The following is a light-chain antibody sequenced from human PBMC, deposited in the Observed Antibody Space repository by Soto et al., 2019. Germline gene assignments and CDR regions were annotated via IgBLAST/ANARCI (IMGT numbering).Light chain of an antibody. CDR2: DAS. J-gene: IGKJ3*01. V-gene: IGKV3-11*01. CDR1: QSLSSY. CDR3: QHCNNWPRFT. Sequence: EIVLTQSPTTLSLSPGERATFSCRASQSLSSYLAWYQQKPGQAPRLLIYDASNPATGVPARFSGGGSGTDFTLITSSLEPEDFAVYYFQHCNNWPRFTFGPGTKVEIK.